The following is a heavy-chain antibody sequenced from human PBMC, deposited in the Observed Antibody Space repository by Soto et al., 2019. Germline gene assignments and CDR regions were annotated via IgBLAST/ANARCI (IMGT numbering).Heavy chain of an antibody. CDR3: VKGSKLQLYRHMDV. Sequence: EVQLLESGGGLVQPGESLRLSCAASGFAFSSYAMSWVRQAPGKGLEWVTTISGGGGSFYHRDSVKGRFTISRDNSKNTVYLEMNSLRVEDTARYYCVKGSKLQLYRHMDVWGKGTTVTVSS. V-gene: IGHV3-23*01. CDR2: ISGGGGSF. J-gene: IGHJ6*03. CDR1: GFAFSSYA. D-gene: IGHD5-12*01.